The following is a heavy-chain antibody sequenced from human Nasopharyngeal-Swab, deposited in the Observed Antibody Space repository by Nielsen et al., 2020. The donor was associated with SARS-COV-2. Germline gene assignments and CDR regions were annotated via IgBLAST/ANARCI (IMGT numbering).Heavy chain of an antibody. V-gene: IGHV1-3*01. CDR2: INAGNGNT. Sequence: ASVKVSCKASGYTFTSYAMHWVRQAPGQRLEWMGWINAGNGNTKYSQKFQGRVTITRDTSASTAYMELSSLRSEDTAVYYCARLTGRAGTTDYWGQGTPVTVSS. CDR1: GYTFTSYA. D-gene: IGHD3-10*01. CDR3: ARLTGRAGTTDY. J-gene: IGHJ4*02.